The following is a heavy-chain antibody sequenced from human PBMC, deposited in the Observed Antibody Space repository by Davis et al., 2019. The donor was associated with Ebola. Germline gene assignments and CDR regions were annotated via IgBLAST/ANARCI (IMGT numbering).Heavy chain of an antibody. D-gene: IGHD3-3*01. CDR2: ISGSGGST. J-gene: IGHJ6*04. CDR1: GFTFSSYA. V-gene: IGHV3-23*01. CDR3: AKATTIFGVVRPYYYYGMDV. Sequence: GGSLRLSCAASGFTFSSYAMSWVRQAPGKGLEWVSAISGSGGSTYYADSVKGRFTISRDNSKNTLYLQMNSLRAEDTAVYYCAKATTIFGVVRPYYYYGMDVWGKGTTVTVSS.